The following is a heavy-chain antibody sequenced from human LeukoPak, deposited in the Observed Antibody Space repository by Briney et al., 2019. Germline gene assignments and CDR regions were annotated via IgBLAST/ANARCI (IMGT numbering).Heavy chain of an antibody. CDR1: GGSISSSSYY. CDR2: IYYSGST. Sequence: PSETLSLTCTVSGGSISSSSYYWRWIRQPPGKGLEWIGYIYYSGSTYYNPSLKSRVTISVDTSKNQFSLKLSSVTAADTAVYYCARDPRDPYYYDSSSIIGGDYWGQGTLVTVSS. D-gene: IGHD3-22*01. J-gene: IGHJ4*02. V-gene: IGHV4-30-4*08. CDR3: ARDPRDPYYYDSSSIIGGDY.